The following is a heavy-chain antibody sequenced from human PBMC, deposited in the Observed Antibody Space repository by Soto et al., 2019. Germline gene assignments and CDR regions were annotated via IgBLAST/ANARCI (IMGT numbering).Heavy chain of an antibody. V-gene: IGHV1-18*01. Sequence: ASVKVSCKASGYTFTNYAMHWVRQAPGQGLEWMGWISAYNGNTNYAQKLQGRVTMTTDTSTSTAYMELRSLRSDDTAVYYCARGSRPKEYYFDYWGQGTQVTVSS. CDR3: ARGSRPKEYYFDY. CDR1: GYTFTNYA. J-gene: IGHJ4*02. CDR2: ISAYNGNT.